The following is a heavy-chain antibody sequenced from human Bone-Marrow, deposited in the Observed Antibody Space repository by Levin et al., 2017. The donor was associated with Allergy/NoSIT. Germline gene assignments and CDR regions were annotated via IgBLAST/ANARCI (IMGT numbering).Heavy chain of an antibody. J-gene: IGHJ4*02. D-gene: IGHD5-12*01. V-gene: IGHV3-9*01. CDR1: GFTFDDYA. CDR2: ISWNSGSI. Sequence: SLKISCAASGFTFDDYAMHWVRQAPGKGLEWVSGISWNSGSIGYADSVKGRFTISRDNAKNSLYLQMNSLRAEDTALYYCAKGVGYDYFGWPPPLDFDYWGQGTLVTVSS. CDR3: AKGVGYDYFGWPPPLDFDY.